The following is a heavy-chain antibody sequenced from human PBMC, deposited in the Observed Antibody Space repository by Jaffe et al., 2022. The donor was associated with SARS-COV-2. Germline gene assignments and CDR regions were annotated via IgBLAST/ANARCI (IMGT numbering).Heavy chain of an antibody. J-gene: IGHJ4*02. CDR3: AKVGGYGYGPFDY. V-gene: IGHV3-23*01. CDR2: VSGGGGST. Sequence: EVQLLESGGGLEQPGGSLRLSCAASGFTFSNYAMRWVRQAPGKGLEWVSGVSGGGGSTHYADSVKGRFTISRDNSKNTLYLQMNNLRAEDTAIYYCAKVGGYGYGPFDYWGQGTLVTVSS. CDR1: GFTFSNYA. D-gene: IGHD5-18*01.